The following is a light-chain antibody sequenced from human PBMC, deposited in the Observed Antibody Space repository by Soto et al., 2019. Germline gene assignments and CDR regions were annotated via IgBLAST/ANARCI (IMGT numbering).Light chain of an antibody. CDR3: QQSYSTPRT. Sequence: IQMTQAPSSLSASVGDRVTITCRASQSISSYLNWYQQKPGKAPKLLIYAASSLQSGVPSRFSGSGSGTDVTLTISSLQPEDFATYYCQQSYSTPRTCGQGNKVDIK. CDR1: QSISSY. V-gene: IGKV1-39*01. CDR2: AAS. J-gene: IGKJ1*01.